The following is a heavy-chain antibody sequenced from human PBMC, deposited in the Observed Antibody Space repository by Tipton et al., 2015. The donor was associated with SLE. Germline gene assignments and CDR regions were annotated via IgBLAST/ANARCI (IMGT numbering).Heavy chain of an antibody. CDR3: ARAGGGGSNGFDP. Sequence: TLSLTCTFSGGSISSSSYYWGWIRQPPGKGLEWIGSIYYSGRTYYNPSLKSRVTISVDTSKNQFSLKLSSVTAADTAVYYCARAGGGGSNGFDPWGQGTLVTASS. CDR2: IYYSGRT. CDR1: GGSISSSSYY. D-gene: IGHD2-21*01. J-gene: IGHJ5*02. V-gene: IGHV4-39*07.